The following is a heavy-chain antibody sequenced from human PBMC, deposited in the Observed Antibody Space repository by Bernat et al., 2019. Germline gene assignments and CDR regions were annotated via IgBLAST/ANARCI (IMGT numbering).Heavy chain of an antibody. CDR3: ARDTVASGSYYAVYGMDV. CDR1: GGSISSGGYY. CDR2: IYYSGST. D-gene: IGHD3-10*01. J-gene: IGHJ6*02. Sequence: QVQLQESGPGLVKPSQTLSLTCTVSGGSISSGGYYWSWIRQHPGKGLEWIGYIYYSGSTYYNPSLKSRVTISVDTSKTQFSLKLSSVTAADTAVYYCARDTVASGSYYAVYGMDVWGQGTTVTVSS. V-gene: IGHV4-31*03.